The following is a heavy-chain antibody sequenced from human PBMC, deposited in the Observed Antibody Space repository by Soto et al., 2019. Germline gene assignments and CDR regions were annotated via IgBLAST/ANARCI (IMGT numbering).Heavy chain of an antibody. J-gene: IGHJ4*02. Sequence: QVQLQESGPGLVKPSQTLSLTCTVSGGSISSADYYWSWIRQHPGKGLEWIGYIYYSGSTYYNPSLKSRVTISVDTSKTLFSRKLSCVTAADTAVYYCARYGSGTYYPTTYDYWGQGTLVTVSS. V-gene: IGHV4-31*03. D-gene: IGHD3-10*01. CDR3: ARYGSGTYYPTTYDY. CDR1: GGSISSADYY. CDR2: IYYSGST.